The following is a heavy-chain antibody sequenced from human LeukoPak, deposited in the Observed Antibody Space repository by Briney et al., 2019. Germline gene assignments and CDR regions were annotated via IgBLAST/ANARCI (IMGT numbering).Heavy chain of an antibody. CDR2: IYYSGST. D-gene: IGHD6-13*01. V-gene: IGHV4-39*01. Sequence: PSETLPLTCTVSGGSISSSSYYWGWIRQPPGKGLEWIGSIYYSGSTYYNPSLKSRVTISVDTSKNQFSLKLSSVTAADTAVYYCARQLYSSSWYGSRWYFDLWGRGTLVAVSS. CDR1: GGSISSSSYY. J-gene: IGHJ2*01. CDR3: ARQLYSSSWYGSRWYFDL.